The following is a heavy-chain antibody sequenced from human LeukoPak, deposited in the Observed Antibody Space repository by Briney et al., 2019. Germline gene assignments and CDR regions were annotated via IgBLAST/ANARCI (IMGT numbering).Heavy chain of an antibody. CDR3: AREGDFCTTTTCYYYFDY. V-gene: IGHV1-69*05. Sequence: SVKVSCKDSGGTFSSYAISWVRRAPGQGLEWMGRIIPTFDTTIYAQKFQGRLTITTDESRNTAYIDLSSLRSEDTAVYYCAREGDFCTTTTCYYYFDYWGQGTLVTVSS. CDR2: IIPTFDTT. CDR1: GGTFSSYA. D-gene: IGHD2-2*01. J-gene: IGHJ4*02.